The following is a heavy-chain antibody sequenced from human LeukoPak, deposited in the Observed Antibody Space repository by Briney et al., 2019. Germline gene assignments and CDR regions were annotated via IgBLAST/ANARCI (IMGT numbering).Heavy chain of an antibody. CDR1: GFTFSSYW. V-gene: IGHV3-74*01. D-gene: IGHD3-3*01. Sequence: PGGSLRLSCAASGFTFSSYWMHWVRQAPGKGLVWVSRINSDGSSTSYADSVKGRFTISRDNAKNTLYLQMNSLRAEDTAVYYCARAPFFTIFGVVIDDAFDIWGQGTMVTVSS. CDR3: ARAPFFTIFGVVIDDAFDI. CDR2: INSDGSST. J-gene: IGHJ3*02.